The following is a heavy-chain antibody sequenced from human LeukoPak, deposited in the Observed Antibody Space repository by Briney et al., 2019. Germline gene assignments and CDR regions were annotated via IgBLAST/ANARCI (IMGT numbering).Heavy chain of an antibody. Sequence: SVKVSCKASGGTFSSYAISWVRQAPGQGLGWMGRIIPILGIANYAQKFQGRVTITADKSTSTAYMELSSLRSEDTAVYYCARGGSSGPFDYWGQGTLVTVSS. CDR3: ARGGSSGPFDY. V-gene: IGHV1-69*04. CDR2: IIPILGIA. D-gene: IGHD6-19*01. J-gene: IGHJ4*02. CDR1: GGTFSSYA.